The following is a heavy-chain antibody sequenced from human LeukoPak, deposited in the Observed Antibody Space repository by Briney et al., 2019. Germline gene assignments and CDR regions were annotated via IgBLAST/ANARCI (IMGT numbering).Heavy chain of an antibody. Sequence: SETLSLTCTVSGGSISSYYWSWIRQPPGKGLEWIGYIYYSGSTNYNPSLKSRVTISVDTSKNQFSLKLTSVTAADTAVYYCARTTEGGYTYGYFYYYYMDVWGKGTTVTFSS. CDR1: GGSISSYY. CDR2: IYYSGST. D-gene: IGHD5-18*01. CDR3: ARTTEGGYTYGYFYYYYMDV. J-gene: IGHJ6*03. V-gene: IGHV4-59*01.